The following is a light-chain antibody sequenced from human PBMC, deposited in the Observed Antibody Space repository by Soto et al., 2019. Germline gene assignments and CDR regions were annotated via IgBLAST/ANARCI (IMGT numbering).Light chain of an antibody. Sequence: DVQMTQSPSSLSASVGDRVTITCRASQSSSSYLSWYQQKPGRAPKLLIYDASRLQSGVSSRFSGSGSGTDFTLTISSLQPEDSATYYCQQSYSIPFTFGPGTKVDI. V-gene: IGKV1-39*01. CDR1: QSSSSY. CDR3: QQSYSIPFT. CDR2: DAS. J-gene: IGKJ3*01.